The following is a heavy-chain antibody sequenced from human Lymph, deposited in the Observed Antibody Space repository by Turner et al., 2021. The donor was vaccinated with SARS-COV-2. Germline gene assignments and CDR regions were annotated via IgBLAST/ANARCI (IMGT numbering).Heavy chain of an antibody. CDR2: IYSGGST. Sequence: EVQLVESGGGSIQPGGSLRLSCAASGFTVRSNYMSWVRQAPGKGLEWSSLIYSGGSTNYADSVKGRSTISRDNSKITLYLQMNSLGADDTAVYYCARVLPYGDYFDFWGQGTLVTVSS. J-gene: IGHJ4*02. V-gene: IGHV3-53*01. D-gene: IGHD4-17*01. CDR1: GFTVRSNY. CDR3: ARVLPYGDYFDF.